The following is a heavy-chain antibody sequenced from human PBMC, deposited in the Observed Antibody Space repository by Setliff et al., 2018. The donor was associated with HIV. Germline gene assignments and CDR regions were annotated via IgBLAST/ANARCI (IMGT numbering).Heavy chain of an antibody. V-gene: IGHV4-31*03. D-gene: IGHD3-10*01. CDR1: GGSVGSGHYY. J-gene: IGHJ6*04. Sequence: PSETLSLTCTVSGGSVGSGHYYWSWIRQYPGNGLEWIGYIHYTGSIYYLPSLKSRATISLDTSENQVSLTLSSVTAADTAVYYCARVPLNVHYCYMDVWGKGTTVTVSS. CDR3: ARVPLNVHYCYMDV. CDR2: IHYTGSI.